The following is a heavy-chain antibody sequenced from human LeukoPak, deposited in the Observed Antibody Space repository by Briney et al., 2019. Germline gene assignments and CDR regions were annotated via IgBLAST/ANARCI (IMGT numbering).Heavy chain of an antibody. CDR3: ATSLSSGWGPVDDA. CDR2: INPGGSNR. J-gene: IGHJ5*02. Sequence: GGSLRLSCAASGMTFSNYEFNWVRQAPGKGLEWVSYINPGGSNRFVAGSVRGRFTISRDDPKKSVFLQMNSLRAEDTAVYYCATSLSSGWGPVDDAWGQGIMVTVSS. V-gene: IGHV3-48*03. D-gene: IGHD6-19*01. CDR1: GMTFSNYE.